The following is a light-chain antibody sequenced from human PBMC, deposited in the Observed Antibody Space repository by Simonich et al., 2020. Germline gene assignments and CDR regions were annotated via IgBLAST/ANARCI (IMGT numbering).Light chain of an antibody. CDR3: SSYTSSSTWV. CDR2: VVS. CDR1: SSDVGGYNY. Sequence: QSALTQPASVSGSPGQSITISCTGTSSDVGGYNYVSWYQQHPGKAPKLMIYVVSKRPAGFSNRFSGSKSGNTASLTISGLHAEDEADYYCSSYTSSSTWVFGGGTKLTVL. J-gene: IGLJ3*02. V-gene: IGLV2-14*01.